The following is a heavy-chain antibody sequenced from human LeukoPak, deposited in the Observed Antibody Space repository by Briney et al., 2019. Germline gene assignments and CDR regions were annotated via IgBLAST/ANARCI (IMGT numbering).Heavy chain of an antibody. CDR1: GYSISSGYY. J-gene: IGHJ4*02. D-gene: IGHD5-12*01. V-gene: IGHV4-38-2*02. Sequence: SETLSLTCTVSGYSISSGYYWGWIRQPPGKGLEWIGSIYHSGSTYYNPSLKSRVTISVDTSKNQFSLKLSSVTAADTAVYYCARDGVKRLRYAQPIDYWGQGTLVTVSS. CDR2: IYHSGST. CDR3: ARDGVKRLRYAQPIDY.